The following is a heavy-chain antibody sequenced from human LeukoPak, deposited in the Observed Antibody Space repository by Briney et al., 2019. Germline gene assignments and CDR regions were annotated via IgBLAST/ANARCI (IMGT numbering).Heavy chain of an antibody. Sequence: GGSLRLSCAASGFTFSSYSMNWVRQAPGKGLEWVSYISSSSSTIYYADSVKGRFTISRDNAKNSLYLQMNSLRAEDTAVYYCARDPSITIFGVVIDYFDYWGQGTLVTVSS. D-gene: IGHD3-3*01. J-gene: IGHJ4*02. CDR3: ARDPSITIFGVVIDYFDY. CDR1: GFTFSSYS. V-gene: IGHV3-48*01. CDR2: ISSSSSTI.